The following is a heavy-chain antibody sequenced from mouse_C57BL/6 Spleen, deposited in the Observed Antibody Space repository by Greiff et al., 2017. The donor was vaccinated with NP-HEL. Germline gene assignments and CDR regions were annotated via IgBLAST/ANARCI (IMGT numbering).Heavy chain of an antibody. CDR2: IYPGDGDT. J-gene: IGHJ4*01. Sequence: QVQLQQSGAELVKPGASVKISCKASGYAFSSYWMNWVKQRPGKGLEWIGQIYPGDGDTNYNGKFKGKATLTADKSSSTAYMQLSSLTSEDSAVYFCARSHTVPYAMDYWGKGTSVTVSS. CDR1: GYAFSSYW. D-gene: IGHD1-1*01. V-gene: IGHV1-80*01. CDR3: ARSHTVPYAMDY.